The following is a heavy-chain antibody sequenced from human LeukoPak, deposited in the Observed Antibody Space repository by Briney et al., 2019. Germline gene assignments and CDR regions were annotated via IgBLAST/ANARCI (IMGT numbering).Heavy chain of an antibody. CDR3: ARFVLITGAMSSFDY. Sequence: SQTLSLTCTVSGGSISSGDYYWSWIRQPPGKGLEWIGYIYYSGSTYYNPSLKSRVTISVDTSKNQFSLKLSSVTAADTAVYYCARFVLITGAMSSFDYWGQGTLVTVSS. V-gene: IGHV4-30-4*01. CDR2: IYYSGST. D-gene: IGHD2-2*01. CDR1: GGSISSGDYY. J-gene: IGHJ4*02.